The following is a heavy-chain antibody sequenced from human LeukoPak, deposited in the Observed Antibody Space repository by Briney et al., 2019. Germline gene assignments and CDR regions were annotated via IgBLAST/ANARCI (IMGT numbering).Heavy chain of an antibody. Sequence: ASVKVSCKASGYTFTSYYMHWVRQAPGQGLEWMGIINPSGGSTSYAQKFQGRVTMTRDTSTSTVYMELSRLRSDDTAVYYCAWRAWNPPSPYYSGMDVWGQGTTVTVSS. J-gene: IGHJ6*02. CDR3: AWRAWNPPSPYYSGMDV. CDR2: INPSGGST. D-gene: IGHD1-1*01. CDR1: GYTFTSYY. V-gene: IGHV1-46*01.